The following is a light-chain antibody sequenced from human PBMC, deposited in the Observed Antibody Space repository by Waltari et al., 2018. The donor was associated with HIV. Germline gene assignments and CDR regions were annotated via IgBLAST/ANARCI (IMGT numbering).Light chain of an antibody. Sequence: QKVTLSCSGSTSTIGSTSVPWYQHLPGPAPKHLIYENDKRPSGISDRVSCFKSVSAATLGITGLQTGDEADYYCGTWDRSLSGGCFGGGTKLTVL. CDR2: END. J-gene: IGLJ2*01. V-gene: IGLV1-51*02. CDR1: TSTIGSTS. CDR3: GTWDRSLSGGC.